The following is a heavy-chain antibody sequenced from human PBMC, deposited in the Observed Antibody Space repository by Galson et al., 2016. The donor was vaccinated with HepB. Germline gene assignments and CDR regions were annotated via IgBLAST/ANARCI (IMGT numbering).Heavy chain of an antibody. CDR3: ARHPERHFDWSGDYFDY. J-gene: IGHJ4*01. CDR2: FYYTGTT. V-gene: IGHV4-39*01. Sequence: ETLSLTCTVSGGSMNNVGYRWAWVRQPPGKGLEWIATFYYTGTTYYSPSLQSRVAISVDTSNNLFSLTLNSVIATDTAVYYCARHPERHFDWSGDYFDYWGHGTLVTVSS. CDR1: GGSMNNVGYR. D-gene: IGHD3-9*01.